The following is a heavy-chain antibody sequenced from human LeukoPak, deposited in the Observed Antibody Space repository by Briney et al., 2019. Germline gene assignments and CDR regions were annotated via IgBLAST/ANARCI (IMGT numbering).Heavy chain of an antibody. CDR1: GGSISSGTYY. D-gene: IGHD3-10*01. CDR2: ISTSGTT. Sequence: SETLSLTCTVSGGSISSGTYYWNWIRQPAGKGLEWIGRISTSGTTNYNPSLKSRVTISLDRPKNHFSLKLSSVTAADTAVYYCARDEGSGWLDPWGQATLVTVSS. J-gene: IGHJ5*02. CDR3: ARDEGSGWLDP. V-gene: IGHV4-61*02.